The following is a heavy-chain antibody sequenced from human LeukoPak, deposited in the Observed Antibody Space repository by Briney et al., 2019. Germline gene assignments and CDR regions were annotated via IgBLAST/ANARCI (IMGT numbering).Heavy chain of an antibody. CDR2: IYYSGST. V-gene: IGHV4-59*08. CDR1: GGSISSYY. D-gene: IGHD1-26*01. Sequence: TSSETLSLTCTVSGGSISSYYWSGLRQPPGKGLEWIGYIYYSGSTNYNPSLKSRVTISVDTSKNQFSLKLSSVTAADTAVYYCARAGEWELAYYFDYWGQGTLVTVSS. CDR3: ARAGEWELAYYFDY. J-gene: IGHJ4*02.